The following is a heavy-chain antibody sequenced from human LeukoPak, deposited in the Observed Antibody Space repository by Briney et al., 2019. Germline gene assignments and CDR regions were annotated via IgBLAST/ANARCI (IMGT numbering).Heavy chain of an antibody. V-gene: IGHV3-15*01. J-gene: IGHJ3*02. Sequence: GGSLRLSCAASGLTFRNAWMSWVRQAPGKGLEWVGRIKSKTDGGTIDYAAPVKGRFIISRDDSKNTLYLQMNSLRAEDTAVYYCAKSPAVDAAFDIWGQGTMVTVSS. D-gene: IGHD4-23*01. CDR2: IKSKTDGGTI. CDR1: GLTFRNAW. CDR3: AKSPAVDAAFDI.